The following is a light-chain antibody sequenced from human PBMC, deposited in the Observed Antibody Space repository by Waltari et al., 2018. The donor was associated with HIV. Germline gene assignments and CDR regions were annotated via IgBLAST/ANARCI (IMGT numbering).Light chain of an antibody. J-gene: IGKJ1*01. CDR2: VAS. V-gene: IGKV1-39*01. CDR1: QTISNY. CDR3: QQSYSNPRT. Sequence: DIQMTQSPSSLSASVGDRVTITCRASQTISNYLNWYQQKPGKDPKVLIYVASSLQSGVPSRFSGSGSVTDFTLTISSLQPEDFATYYCQQSYSNPRTFGQGTRVEIK.